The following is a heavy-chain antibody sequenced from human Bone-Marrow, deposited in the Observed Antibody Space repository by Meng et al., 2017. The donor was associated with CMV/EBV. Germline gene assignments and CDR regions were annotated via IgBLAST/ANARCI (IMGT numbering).Heavy chain of an antibody. D-gene: IGHD2-15*01. Sequence: GSLRLSCTVSGVSISNNHYYWGWIRQPPGKGLEWIGSTYHSGSTFYNPSLNSRVIMTVDTSKNLFSLKLTSVTAADTAVYYCARDSGYLVGAAFDYWGQGMLVTVSS. V-gene: IGHV4-39*07. CDR3: ARDSGYLVGAAFDY. CDR1: GVSISNNHYY. CDR2: TYHSGST. J-gene: IGHJ4*02.